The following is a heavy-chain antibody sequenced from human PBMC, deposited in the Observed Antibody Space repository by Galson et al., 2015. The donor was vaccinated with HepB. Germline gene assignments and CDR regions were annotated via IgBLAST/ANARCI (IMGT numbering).Heavy chain of an antibody. V-gene: IGHV4-4*02. D-gene: IGHD4-11*01. Sequence: LSLTCAVSGGSISSSNWWSWVRQPPGKGLEWIGEIYHSGSTNYNPSLKSRVTISVDKSKNQFSLKLSSVTAADTAVYYCARVPDYPGGYYYYGMDVWGQGTTVTVSS. CDR1: GGSISSSNW. CDR3: ARVPDYPGGYYYYGMDV. J-gene: IGHJ6*02. CDR2: IYHSGST.